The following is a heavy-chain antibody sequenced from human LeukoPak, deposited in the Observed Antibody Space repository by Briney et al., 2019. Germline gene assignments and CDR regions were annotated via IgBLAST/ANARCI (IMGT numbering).Heavy chain of an antibody. D-gene: IGHD3-22*01. CDR1: GGSISSGSYY. CDR3: ARDTYYYDSSGFLRFDY. CDR2: IYTSGST. J-gene: IGHJ4*02. Sequence: PSQTLSLTCTVSGGSISSGSYYWSWIRQPAGKGLEWIGRIYTSGSTNYNPSLKSRVTISVDTSKNQFSLKLSSVTAADTAVYYCARDTYYYDSSGFLRFDYWGQGTLVTVSS. V-gene: IGHV4-61*02.